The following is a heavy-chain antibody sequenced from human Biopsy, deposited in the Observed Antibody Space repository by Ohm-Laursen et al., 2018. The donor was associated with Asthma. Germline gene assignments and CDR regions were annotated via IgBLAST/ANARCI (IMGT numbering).Heavy chain of an antibody. D-gene: IGHD2-8*01. CDR1: GGSISNT. CDR2: IGSRITDAI. V-gene: IGHV3-11*01. Sequence: LSLTGAVSGGSISNTNWCSWIRQTPGRGLEWISYIGSRITDAIYYTDSVKSRFTISRDNAKNSVFLQMNSLRAEDTGVYYCAREVKMAYWGRGTLVTVSS. CDR3: AREVKMAY. J-gene: IGHJ4*02.